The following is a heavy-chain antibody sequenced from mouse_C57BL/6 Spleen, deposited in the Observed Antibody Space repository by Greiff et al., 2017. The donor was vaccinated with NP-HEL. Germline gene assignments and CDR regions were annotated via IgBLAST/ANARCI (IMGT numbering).Heavy chain of an antibody. V-gene: IGHV5-12*01. CDR1: GFTFSDYY. CDR3: ATTVVATGAMDY. D-gene: IGHD1-1*01. J-gene: IGHJ4*01. CDR2: ISNGGGST. Sequence: EVQLVESGGGLVQPGGSLKLSCAASGFTFSDYYMYWVRQTPEKRLEWVAYISNGGGSTYYPDTVKGRFTISRDNAKNTRYLQMSRLKSEDTAMYYCATTVVATGAMDYWGQGTSVTVSS.